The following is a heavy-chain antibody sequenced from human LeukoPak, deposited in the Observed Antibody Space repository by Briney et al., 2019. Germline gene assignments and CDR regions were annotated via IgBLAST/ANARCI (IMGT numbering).Heavy chain of an antibody. V-gene: IGHV3-30-3*01. CDR2: ISYDGSNK. Sequence: PGGSLRLSCAASGITLSSYDMHWVRQAPGKALEWVAVISYDGSNKDYADSVKGRFTISRDNSKNTLDLQMNSLRAEDTAVYYCAKEGGDGWSYFDYWGQGTLVTVSS. CDR1: GITLSSYD. CDR3: AKEGGDGWSYFDY. J-gene: IGHJ4*02. D-gene: IGHD6-19*01.